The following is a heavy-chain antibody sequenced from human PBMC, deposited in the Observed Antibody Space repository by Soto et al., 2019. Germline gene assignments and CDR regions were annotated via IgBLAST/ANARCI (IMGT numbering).Heavy chain of an antibody. J-gene: IGHJ6*02. Sequence: GGSLRLSCAASGFTFSSYWMSWVRQATGKGLEWVANIKQDGSEKYYVDSVKGRFTISRDNAKNSLYLQMNSLRAEDTAVYYCARDPNIVLVPAALRSYYYYYGMDVWGQGTTVTVS. D-gene: IGHD2-2*01. CDR1: GFTFSSYW. CDR3: ARDPNIVLVPAALRSYYYYYGMDV. V-gene: IGHV3-7*01. CDR2: IKQDGSEK.